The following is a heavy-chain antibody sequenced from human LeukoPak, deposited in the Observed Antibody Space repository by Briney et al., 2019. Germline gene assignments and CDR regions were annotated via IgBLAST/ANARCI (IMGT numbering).Heavy chain of an antibody. CDR2: IYYSGST. CDR1: GGSISSSYY. V-gene: IGHV4-61*01. CDR3: VRDSSSWPTKDYYYYGMDV. D-gene: IGHD6-13*01. J-gene: IGHJ6*02. Sequence: PSGTLSLTCAVSGGSISSSYYWSWIRQPPGKGLEWIGYIYYSGSTNYNPSLKSRVTISVDTSKNQFSLKLSSVTAADTAVYYCVRDSSSWPTKDYYYYGMDVWGQGTTVTVSS.